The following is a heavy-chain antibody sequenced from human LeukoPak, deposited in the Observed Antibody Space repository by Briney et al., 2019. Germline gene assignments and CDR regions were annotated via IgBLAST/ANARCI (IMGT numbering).Heavy chain of an antibody. CDR2: INPNSGGT. Sequence: ASVKVSCKASGYTFTGYYMHWVRQAPGQGLEWMGWINPNSGGTNYAQKFQGRVTMTRDTSISTAYMELSRLRSDDTAVYYCAREGGRRVIILPYNWFDPWGQGTLVTVSS. J-gene: IGHJ5*02. CDR1: GYTFTGYY. CDR3: AREGGRRVIILPYNWFDP. D-gene: IGHD3-10*01. V-gene: IGHV1-2*02.